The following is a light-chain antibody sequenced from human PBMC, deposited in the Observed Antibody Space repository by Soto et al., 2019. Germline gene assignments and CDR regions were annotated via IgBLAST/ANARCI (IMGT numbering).Light chain of an antibody. CDR3: CSYEGTYTSYV. CDR2: DVT. V-gene: IGLV2-11*01. CDR1: SSNVGGYNY. Sequence: QSVLTQPRSVSGSPGQSVTISCTGTSSNVGGYNYVSWFQQHPGKVPKLLIYDVTKRPSGVPDRFSGSKSGNTASLTISGLQAEDEADYYSCSYEGTYTSYVFGTGTKVTVL. J-gene: IGLJ1*01.